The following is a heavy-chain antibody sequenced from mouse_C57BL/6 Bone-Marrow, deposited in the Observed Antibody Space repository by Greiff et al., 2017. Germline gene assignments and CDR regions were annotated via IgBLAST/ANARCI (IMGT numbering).Heavy chain of an antibody. D-gene: IGHD2-13*01. CDR1: GFSFNTYA. CDR3: VRHGDYPFAY. V-gene: IGHV10-1*01. Sequence: EVQVVESGGGLVQPKGSLKLSCAASGFSFNTYAMNWVRQAPGKGLEWVARIRSKSNNYATYYADSVKDRFTISRDDSESMLYLQMNNLKTEDTAMYYCVRHGDYPFAYWGQGTLVTVSA. CDR2: IRSKSNNYAT. J-gene: IGHJ3*01.